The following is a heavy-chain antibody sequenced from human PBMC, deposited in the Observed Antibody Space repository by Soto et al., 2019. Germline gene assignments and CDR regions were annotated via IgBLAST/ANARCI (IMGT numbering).Heavy chain of an antibody. CDR2: IYSGGST. D-gene: IGHD2-21*01. J-gene: IGHJ4*02. CDR3: ATERGPTYYFDY. Sequence: GGSLRLSCAASGFTVSSNYMSWVRQAPGKGLEWVSVIYSGGSTYYADSVKGRFTISRDNSKNTLYLQMNSLRAEDTAVYYCATERGPTYYFDYWGQGTLVTVSS. V-gene: IGHV3-53*01. CDR1: GFTVSSNY.